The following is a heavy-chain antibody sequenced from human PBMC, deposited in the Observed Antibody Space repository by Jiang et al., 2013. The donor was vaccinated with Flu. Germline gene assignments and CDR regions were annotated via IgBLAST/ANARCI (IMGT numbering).Heavy chain of an antibody. J-gene: IGHJ4*02. CDR3: ARDPDRNKNFFDY. D-gene: IGHD2/OR15-2a*01. Sequence: SVKVSCKGSGYRFSDFYVHWVRQAPGQGLDYMGWVNPKTGETKFAQKFQGRVSLTRDTSISTAYMELSGLTSDDTAVYYCARDPDRNKNFFDYWGQGTLVTVSS. CDR1: GYRFSDFY. V-gene: IGHV1-2*02. CDR2: VNPKTGET.